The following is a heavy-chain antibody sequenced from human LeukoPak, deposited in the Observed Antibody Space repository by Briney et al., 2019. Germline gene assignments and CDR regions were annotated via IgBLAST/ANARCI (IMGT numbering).Heavy chain of an antibody. J-gene: IGHJ4*02. D-gene: IGHD4-17*01. Sequence: PGGSLRLSCAASGFTFSGYAMIWVRQAPGKGLEWVATISGNSVSTYYADSVKGRFTISRDNSKNPLFLQMNSLRAEDTAVYYCARASGDYGEYFDYWGQGTLVTVSS. CDR1: GFTFSGYA. CDR3: ARASGDYGEYFDY. V-gene: IGHV3-23*01. CDR2: ISGNSVST.